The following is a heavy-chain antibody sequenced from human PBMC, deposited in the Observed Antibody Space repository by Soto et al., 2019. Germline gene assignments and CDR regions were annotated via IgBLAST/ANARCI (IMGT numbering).Heavy chain of an antibody. V-gene: IGHV5-51*01. CDR1: GYTFTSYW. D-gene: IGHD3-16*01. CDR3: ARRGEGARWLQSYYFDY. Sequence: PGESLKISCKVSGYTFTSYWIGWVRQVPGKGLEWMGIIYPGDSAIRYSPSFQGQVTISADKSISTAYLQWGSLKASDTAMYYCARRGEGARWLQSYYFDYWGQGSLVTVSS. CDR2: IYPGDSAI. J-gene: IGHJ4*02.